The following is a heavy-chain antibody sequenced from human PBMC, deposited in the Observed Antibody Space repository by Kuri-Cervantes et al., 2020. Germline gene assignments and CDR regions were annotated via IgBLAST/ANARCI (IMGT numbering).Heavy chain of an antibody. D-gene: IGHD2/OR15-2a*01. CDR2: IKQDGSEK. CDR3: ARDFYRGRDH. CDR1: GFTFSSYS. Sequence: GESLKISCAASGFTFSSYSMNWVRQAPGKGLEWVGNIKQDGSEKYYVDSVKGRFTISRDNAKNSLYLQMNSLRAEDTAVYYCARDFYRGRDHWGQGTLVTVSS. J-gene: IGHJ4*02. V-gene: IGHV3-7*01.